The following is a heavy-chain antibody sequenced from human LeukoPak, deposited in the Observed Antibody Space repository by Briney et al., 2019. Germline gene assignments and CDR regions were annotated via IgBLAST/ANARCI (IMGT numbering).Heavy chain of an antibody. J-gene: IGHJ4*02. CDR3: ARERRFCTSTSCYCFFDY. CDR1: GFTFSSYA. CDR2: FSGSGGST. Sequence: GGSLRLSCAASGFTFSSYAMSWVRQAPGKGLEWVTAFSGSGGSTYYADSVKGRFTISRDNSKNTLYLQLGSLRDEDMAVYYCARERRFCTSTSCYCFFDYWGQGTLVTVSS. V-gene: IGHV3-23*01. D-gene: IGHD2-2*01.